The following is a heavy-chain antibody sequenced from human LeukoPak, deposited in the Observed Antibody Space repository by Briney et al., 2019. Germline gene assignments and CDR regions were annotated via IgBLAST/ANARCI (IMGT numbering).Heavy chain of an antibody. D-gene: IGHD6-13*01. CDR2: IYPGDSDT. CDR1: GYSFTSYW. CDR3: ARQDRSWGGGFDY. J-gene: IGHJ4*02. Sequence: VESLKISCKGSGYSFTSYWIGWVRQMPGQGLEWMGIIYPGDSDTRYSPSFQGQVTISADKSISTAYLQWSSLKASDTAMYYCARQDRSWGGGFDYWGQGTLVTVSS. V-gene: IGHV5-51*01.